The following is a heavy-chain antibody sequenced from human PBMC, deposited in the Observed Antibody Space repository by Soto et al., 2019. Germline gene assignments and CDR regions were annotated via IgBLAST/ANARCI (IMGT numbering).Heavy chain of an antibody. V-gene: IGHV3-9*01. J-gene: IGHJ2*01. CDR2: ISWNSGSI. CDR1: GFAFDDYA. Sequence: GRSLRLSCAASGFAFDDYAMHWVRQAPGKGLEWVSGISWNSGSIGYADSVKGRFTISRDNAKNSLYLQMNSLRAEDTALYYCAKDKVVAGPHSYFDLWGRGTLVTVSS. CDR3: AKDKVVAGPHSYFDL. D-gene: IGHD6-19*01.